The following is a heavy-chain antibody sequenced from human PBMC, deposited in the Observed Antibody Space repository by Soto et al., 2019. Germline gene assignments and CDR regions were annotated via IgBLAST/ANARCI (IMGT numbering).Heavy chain of an antibody. CDR2: IIPIFGTA. V-gene: IGHV1-69*19. J-gene: IGHJ4*02. Sequence: QVQLVQSGAEVQKPGSSVKVSCKASGGTFSSYAISWVRQAPGQGLEWMGGIIPIFGTANYAQKFQGRVTITADESTRTAYLELSSLRTEDTAVYYCARDSKGVSRGSGSYYSTDYWGQGTLVTVSS. D-gene: IGHD3-10*01. CDR1: GGTFSSYA. CDR3: ARDSKGVSRGSGSYYSTDY.